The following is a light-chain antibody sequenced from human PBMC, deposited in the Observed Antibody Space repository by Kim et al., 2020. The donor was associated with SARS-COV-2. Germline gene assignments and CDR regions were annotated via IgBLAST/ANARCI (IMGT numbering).Light chain of an antibody. CDR3: QSYDSSDEGV. CDR2: GNS. Sequence: GQRVTISCTGSSSNIGAGYDVHWYQQLPGTAPKLLIYGNSNRPSGVPDRFSGSKSGTSASLAITGLQAEDEADYYCQSYDSSDEGVFGGGTQLTVL. J-gene: IGLJ2*01. V-gene: IGLV1-40*01. CDR1: SSNIGAGYD.